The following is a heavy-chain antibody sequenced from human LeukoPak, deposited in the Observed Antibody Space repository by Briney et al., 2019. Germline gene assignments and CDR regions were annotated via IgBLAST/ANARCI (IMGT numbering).Heavy chain of an antibody. Sequence: GGSLRLSCAASGFTFSSYWMTWVRQAPGKGLEWVANIKQDGSETYYVDSVKGRFTISRDNAKHSLYLQMNSLRAEDTAVYYCARAQGSGHAFDIWGQGTMVTVSS. V-gene: IGHV3-7*03. D-gene: IGHD2-15*01. CDR3: ARAQGSGHAFDI. J-gene: IGHJ3*02. CDR2: IKQDGSET. CDR1: GFTFSSYW.